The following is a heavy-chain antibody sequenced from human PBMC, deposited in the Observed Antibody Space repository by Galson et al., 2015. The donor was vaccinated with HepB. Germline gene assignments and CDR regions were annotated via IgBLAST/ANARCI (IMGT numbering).Heavy chain of an antibody. V-gene: IGHV3-33*08. CDR1: GFTFSSYG. CDR2: IWYDGSNK. D-gene: IGHD6-13*01. J-gene: IGHJ4*02. Sequence: SLRLSCAASGFTFSSYGMHWVRQAPGKGLEWVAVIWYDGSNKYYADSVKGRFTISRDNSKNTLYLQMNSLRAEDTAVYYCARDLGIAAAGPGDWGQGTLVTVSS. CDR3: ARDLGIAAAGPGD.